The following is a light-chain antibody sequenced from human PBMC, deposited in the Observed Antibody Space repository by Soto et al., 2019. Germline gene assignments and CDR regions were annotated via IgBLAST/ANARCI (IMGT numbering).Light chain of an antibody. J-gene: IGKJ4*01. Sequence: DIQMTQSPSSLSASVGDRVTITCRASQSISSYLNWYQQKPGKAPKLLIYAASSLESGVPSRFSGSGSGTEFTLTISSRRPEDFATDYCQQSYSTPLTFDGGTKVEIK. CDR1: QSISSY. V-gene: IGKV1-39*01. CDR2: AAS. CDR3: QQSYSTPLT.